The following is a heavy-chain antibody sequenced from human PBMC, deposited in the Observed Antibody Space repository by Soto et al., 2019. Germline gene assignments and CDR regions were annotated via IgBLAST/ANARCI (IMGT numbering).Heavy chain of an antibody. Sequence: QVQLVQSGAEVKKPGASVKVSCKASGYTFTSYDINWVRQATGHGLEWLGWMNPNSGNTVYAQKFQGRVTPNKDPSMSTAYMGLSRLRSEDTAVYYCARERTGTTSNWFDPWGQGTLVTVSS. CDR3: ARERTGTTSNWFDP. CDR2: MNPNSGNT. V-gene: IGHV1-8*01. CDR1: GYTFTSYD. D-gene: IGHD1-7*01. J-gene: IGHJ5*02.